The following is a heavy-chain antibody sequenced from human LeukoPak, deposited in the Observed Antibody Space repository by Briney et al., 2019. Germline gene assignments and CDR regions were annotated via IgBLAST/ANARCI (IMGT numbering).Heavy chain of an antibody. CDR3: ARAHYDSSGYYDFDY. V-gene: IGHV1-18*01. D-gene: IGHD3-22*01. J-gene: IGHJ4*02. Sequence: GASVKVSCKASGYTFTSYGISWVRQAPGQGLEWMGWIIAYNGNTNYAQKLQGRVTMNTDTSTSTAYMELRSLRSDDTAVYYCARAHYDSSGYYDFDYWGQGTLVTVSS. CDR2: IIAYNGNT. CDR1: GYTFTSYG.